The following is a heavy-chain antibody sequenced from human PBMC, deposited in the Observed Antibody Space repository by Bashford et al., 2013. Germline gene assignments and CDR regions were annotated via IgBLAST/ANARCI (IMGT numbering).Heavy chain of an antibody. CDR1: GGSISSYY. J-gene: IGHJ4*02. D-gene: IGHD2-15*01. CDR3: ASIVVVVAAVNY. CDR2: LLQWEH. V-gene: IGHV4-59*08. Sequence: TLSLTCIVSGGSISSYYWSWIRQPPREGTGVDWVYLLQWEHLLQPSLKSRVTISVDTSKNQFSLKLSSVTAADTAVYYCASIVVVVAAVNYWGQGTLVTVSS.